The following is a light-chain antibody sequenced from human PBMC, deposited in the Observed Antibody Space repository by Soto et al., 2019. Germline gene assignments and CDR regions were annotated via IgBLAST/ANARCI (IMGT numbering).Light chain of an antibody. CDR2: GNS. J-gene: IGLJ2*01. CDR3: QSYDSSLSAHVV. V-gene: IGLV1-40*01. CDR1: SSNIGAGFA. Sequence: QSVLTQPPSVSGAPGQRVTISCTGSSSNIGAGFAVHWYQQLPGAAPRLLIYGNSNRPSGVPDRISGSKSGTSASLAITGLQAEDEADYCCQSYDSSLSAHVVFGGGTKLTVL.